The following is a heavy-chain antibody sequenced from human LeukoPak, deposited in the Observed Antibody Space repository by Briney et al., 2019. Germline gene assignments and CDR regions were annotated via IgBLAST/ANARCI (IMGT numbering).Heavy chain of an antibody. V-gene: IGHV3-30*18. CDR1: GFTFSSYG. CDR2: ISYDGSNK. D-gene: IGHD3-10*01. J-gene: IGHJ4*02. CDR3: AKDLMVRGVTGDY. Sequence: GRSLRLSCAAPGFTFSSYGMHWVRQAPGKGLEWVAVISYDGSNKYYADSVKGRFTISRDNSKNTLYLQMNSLRAEDTAVYYCAKDLMVRGVTGDYWGQGTLVTVSS.